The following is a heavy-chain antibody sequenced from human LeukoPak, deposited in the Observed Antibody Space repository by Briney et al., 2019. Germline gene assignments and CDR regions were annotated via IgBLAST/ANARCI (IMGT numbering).Heavy chain of an antibody. V-gene: IGHV3-7*01. Sequence: QPGGSLRLSCAASGFTLSDYWMTWVRQAPGEGLEWVANIKQDGSEKDYVDSVKGRFTISRDNTNNSLYLQMDSLRVEDTAVYYCARKGGYSSGYYYWGQGTLVTVSS. D-gene: IGHD3-22*01. J-gene: IGHJ4*02. CDR2: IKQDGSEK. CDR1: GFTLSDYW. CDR3: ARKGGYSSGYYY.